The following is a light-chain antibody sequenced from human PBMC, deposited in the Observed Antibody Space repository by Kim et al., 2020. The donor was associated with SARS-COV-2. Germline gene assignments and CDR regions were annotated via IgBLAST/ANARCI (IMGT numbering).Light chain of an antibody. CDR3: QSYDSSNSWV. J-gene: IGLJ3*02. Sequence: IPITCARSSADCTSTYVLCYSQPRGSAPTTVISEDNQSPSGVPGRFSGSIASSSTSASLTISGLETEDEADYDCQSYDSSNSWVFGGGTQLTVL. CDR2: EDN. V-gene: IGLV6-57*03. CDR1: SADCTSTY.